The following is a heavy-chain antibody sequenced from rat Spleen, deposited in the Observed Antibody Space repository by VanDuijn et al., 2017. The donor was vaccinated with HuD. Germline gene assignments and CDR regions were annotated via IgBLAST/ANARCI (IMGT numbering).Heavy chain of an antibody. CDR3: ARRDYSSYIYAYYGGYFDF. CDR1: GFTFSNYG. CDR2: ISYDGSST. V-gene: IGHV5-29*01. D-gene: IGHD1-2*01. J-gene: IGHJ1*01. Sequence: EVQLVESGGGLVQPGRSLKLSCAASGFTFSNYGMAWVRQAPTKGLEWVATISYDGSSTYYRDSVKGRFTISRDNAKSTLYLQMDSLRSEDTATYYCARRDYSSYIYAYYGGYFDFWGPGTMVTVSS.